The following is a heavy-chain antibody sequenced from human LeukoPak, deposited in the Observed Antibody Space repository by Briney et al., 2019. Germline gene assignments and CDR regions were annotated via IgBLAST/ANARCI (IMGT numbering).Heavy chain of an antibody. CDR3: ARHHYYDSSGYLFWFDP. V-gene: IGHV4-34*01. CDR1: GGSFSGYY. Sequence: SETLSLTCAVDGGSFSGYYWNWIRQPPGKGLEWIGEINHSGGTNYNTSLKSRVTISVDTSKNQFSLKLSSVTAADTAVYYCARHHYYDSSGYLFWFDPWGQGTLVTVSS. D-gene: IGHD3-22*01. CDR2: INHSGGT. J-gene: IGHJ5*02.